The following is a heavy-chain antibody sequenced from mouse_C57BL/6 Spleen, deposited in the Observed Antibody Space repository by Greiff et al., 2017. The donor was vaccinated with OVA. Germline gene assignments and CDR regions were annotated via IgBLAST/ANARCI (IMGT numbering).Heavy chain of an antibody. V-gene: IGHV7-3*01. CDR1: GFTFTDYY. Sequence: EVHLVESGGGLVQPGGSLSLSCAASGFTFTDYYMSWVRQPPGKALEWLGFIRNKANGYTTEYSASVKGRFTISRDNSQSILYLQMNALRAEDSATYCCARCLEDGYSGYFDVWGTGTTVTVSS. CDR2: IRNKANGYTT. D-gene: IGHD2-3*01. CDR3: ARCLEDGYSGYFDV. J-gene: IGHJ1*03.